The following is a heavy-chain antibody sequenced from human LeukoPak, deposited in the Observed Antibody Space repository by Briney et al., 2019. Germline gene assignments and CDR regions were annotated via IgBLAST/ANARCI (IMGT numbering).Heavy chain of an antibody. CDR1: GGSFSGYY. V-gene: IGHV4-34*01. Sequence: SETLSLTCAVYGGSFSGYYWSWIRQPPGKGLEWIGEINHSGSTNYNPSLKSQVTISVDTSKNQFSLKLSSVTAADTAVYYCARRDGYPPYYFDYWGQGTLVTVSS. CDR3: ARRDGYPPYYFDY. J-gene: IGHJ4*02. CDR2: INHSGST. D-gene: IGHD3-22*01.